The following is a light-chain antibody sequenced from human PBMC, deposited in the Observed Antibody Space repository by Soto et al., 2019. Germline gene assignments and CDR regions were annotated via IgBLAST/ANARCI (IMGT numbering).Light chain of an antibody. CDR3: QQYGSYRT. CDR2: GAS. Sequence: EIVLTQSPGTLSLSEGERATLSCRASQSVSSSYLAWYQQKPGQAPRLLIYGASSRATGIPDRFSGSGSGTDFTLTISRLEPEDFAVYYCQQYGSYRTFGQGTKVEIK. V-gene: IGKV3-20*01. CDR1: QSVSSSY. J-gene: IGKJ1*01.